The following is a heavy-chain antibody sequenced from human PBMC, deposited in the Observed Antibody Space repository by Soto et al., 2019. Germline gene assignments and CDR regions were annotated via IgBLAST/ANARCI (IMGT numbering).Heavy chain of an antibody. CDR3: AKEVGTAMPAITNWHFDL. CDR2: ISSDGSNY. V-gene: IGHV3-30*18. J-gene: IGHJ2*01. Sequence: QVQLVESGGGVVQPGRSQRLSCAASGFTFSACAMHWVRQSPGKGLEWVAVISSDGSNYYYEDSVKGRFTISRDNSKNTLYLQMDSLRAEDTVVYYCAKEVGTAMPAITNWHFDLWGRGTLVTVSS. CDR1: GFTFSACA. D-gene: IGHD2-8*01.